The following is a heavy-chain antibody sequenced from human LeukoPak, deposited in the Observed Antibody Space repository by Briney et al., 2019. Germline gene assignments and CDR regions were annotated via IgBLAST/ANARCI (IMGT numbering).Heavy chain of an antibody. D-gene: IGHD6-19*01. CDR2: VSGGGGGT. J-gene: IGHJ4*02. CDR1: GFTFSNYA. CDR3: AKPRGAVAGTNYFDY. Sequence: GESLRLSCAASGFTFSNYALTWVRQAPGKGLEWVSTVSGGGGGTYYADSVKGRFTISRDNSQDTLYLQMDSLRAEDTAVYYCAKPRGAVAGTNYFDYWGQGTLVTVSS. V-gene: IGHV3-23*01.